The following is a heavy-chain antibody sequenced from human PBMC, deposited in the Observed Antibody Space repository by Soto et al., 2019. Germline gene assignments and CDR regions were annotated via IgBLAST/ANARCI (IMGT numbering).Heavy chain of an antibody. D-gene: IGHD1-26*01. CDR3: ARDAKWDRRCVEAQKDDHFRL. V-gene: IGHV1-3*04. Sequence: ASVKFSCKVSGYIFTNYAIHRVRQAPGQRPEWMGWIATGNGSTKYSMKFQGKVTISRDPFARTAYMELSSLTSADTVVYYCARDAKWDRRCVEAQKDDHFRLWGRGTLDTVS. J-gene: IGHJ4*02. CDR2: IATGNGST. CDR1: GYIFTNYA.